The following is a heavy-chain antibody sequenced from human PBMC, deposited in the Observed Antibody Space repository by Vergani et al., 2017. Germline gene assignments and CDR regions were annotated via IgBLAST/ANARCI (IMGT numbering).Heavy chain of an antibody. CDR2: IKEDGSEK. J-gene: IGHJ4*02. V-gene: IGHV3-7*01. CDR1: GFIFSSYW. Sequence: EVQLLESGGGSVQPGESLRLSCVASGFIFSSYWMHWVRQAPGKGLEWVAAIKEDGSEKQYVDSVKGRFTISRDNAKKSLYLQMNSLRGEDTAVYYCARGNSLGSYWGQGTLVTVSS. CDR3: ARGNSLGSY. D-gene: IGHD1-7*01.